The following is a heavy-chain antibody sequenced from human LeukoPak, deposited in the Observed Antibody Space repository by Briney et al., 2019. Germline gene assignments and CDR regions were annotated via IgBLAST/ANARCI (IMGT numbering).Heavy chain of an antibody. V-gene: IGHV4-59*01. J-gene: IGHJ5*02. D-gene: IGHD3-16*01. Sequence: SETLSLTCTVSGGSISSYYWSWIRQPPGKGLEWIGYIKYRGSTNNSPSLKSRVTISVDTSKNQFSLKLSSVTAADTAVYYCARGGVFPRQFDPWGQGTLVTVSS. CDR1: GGSISSYY. CDR2: IKYRGST. CDR3: ARGGVFPRQFDP.